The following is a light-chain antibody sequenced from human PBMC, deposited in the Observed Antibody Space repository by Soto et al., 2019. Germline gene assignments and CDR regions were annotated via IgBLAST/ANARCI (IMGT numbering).Light chain of an antibody. CDR1: TSNIGSSS. V-gene: IGLV1-47*01. Sequence: QSVLRQPPSASGTPGQSVTISCSGSTSNIGSSSVYWYQQLPGTAPKVFIYENNRRPSGVPDRFSGSKSGTSASLAISGVRSEDEADYYCATWDDSLSGPVFGGGTQLTVL. CDR3: ATWDDSLSGPV. J-gene: IGLJ2*01. CDR2: ENN.